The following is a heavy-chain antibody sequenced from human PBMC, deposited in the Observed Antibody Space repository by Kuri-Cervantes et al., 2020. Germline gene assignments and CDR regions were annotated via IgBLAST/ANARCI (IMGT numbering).Heavy chain of an antibody. V-gene: IGHV3-7*01. CDR1: GFTFSSYW. CDR2: IKQDGSEK. J-gene: IGHJ4*02. D-gene: IGHD3-16*01. Sequence: GESLKISCAASGFTFSSYWMSWVRQAPGKGLEWVANIKQDGSEKYYVDSVKGRFTISRDNAKNSLYLQVNSLRAEDTAVYYCARDHHQFWGGVSYFDYWGQGTLVTVSS. CDR3: ARDHHQFWGGVSYFDY.